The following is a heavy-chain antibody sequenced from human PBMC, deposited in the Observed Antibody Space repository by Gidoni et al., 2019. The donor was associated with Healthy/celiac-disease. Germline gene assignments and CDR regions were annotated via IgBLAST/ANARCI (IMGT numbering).Heavy chain of an antibody. CDR2: IFYMWST. CDR3: ARGYCSGGSCYPYYFDY. Sequence: QVQLQESGPGLVKPSQTLSLTCTVSGGSISSGGYYWSWLRPHPGKGLEWIGYIFYMWSTYYNPSLKSRVTISVDTSKNQFSLKLSSVTAADPAVYYCARGYCSGGSCYPYYFDYWGQGTLVTVSS. J-gene: IGHJ4*02. D-gene: IGHD2-15*01. V-gene: IGHV4-31*03. CDR1: GGSISSGGYY.